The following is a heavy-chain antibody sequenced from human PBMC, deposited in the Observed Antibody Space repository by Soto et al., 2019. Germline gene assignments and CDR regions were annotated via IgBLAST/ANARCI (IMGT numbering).Heavy chain of an antibody. Sequence: GGSLRLSCAASGFTFSSYAMHWVRQAPGKGLEWVAVISYDGSNKYYADSVKGRFTISRDNSKNTLYLQMNSLRDEDTAVYYCARDFSYYYDSSGSNWFDPWGQGTLVTVSS. CDR2: ISYDGSNK. V-gene: IGHV3-30-3*01. CDR3: ARDFSYYYDSSGSNWFDP. J-gene: IGHJ5*02. D-gene: IGHD3-22*01. CDR1: GFTFSSYA.